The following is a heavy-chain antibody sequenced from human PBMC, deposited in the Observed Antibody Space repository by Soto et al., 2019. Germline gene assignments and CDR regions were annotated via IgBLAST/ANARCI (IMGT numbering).Heavy chain of an antibody. CDR2: ISAYNGNT. CDR3: ASTYLYYYGSGNTHYYGMDV. J-gene: IGHJ6*02. D-gene: IGHD3-10*01. CDR1: GYTFTSYG. V-gene: IGHV1-18*01. Sequence: QVQLVQSGAEVKKPGASVKVSCKASGYTFTSYGISWVRQAPGQGLEWMGWISAYNGNTNYAQKLQGRGTMTTDTYTRTAYMGLRSLRSDDTAAYYCASTYLYYYGSGNTHYYGMDVWRQGTTVTVSS.